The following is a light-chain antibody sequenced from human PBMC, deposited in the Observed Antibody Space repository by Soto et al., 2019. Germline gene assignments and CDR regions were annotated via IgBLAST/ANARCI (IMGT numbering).Light chain of an antibody. CDR3: SSYTSTNTRYV. V-gene: IGLV2-14*03. J-gene: IGLJ1*01. CDR2: DVS. Sequence: QSVLTQPASVSGSPGQSITISCTGTSGDVCAWNYVSWYQQHPGKATKLMIYDVSSRPSGISNRFSGSKSGNTASLTISGLQAEDEAAYYCSSYTSTNTRYVFGTGTKV. CDR1: SGDVCAWNY.